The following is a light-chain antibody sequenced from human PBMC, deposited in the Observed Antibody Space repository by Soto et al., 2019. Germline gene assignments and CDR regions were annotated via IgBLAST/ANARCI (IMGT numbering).Light chain of an antibody. CDR1: QSVSID. CDR2: GAS. V-gene: IGKV3-20*01. J-gene: IGKJ5*01. Sequence: EIVMTQSPATLSVSPGERATLSCRASQSVSIDLAWYQQTPGQAPRLLIYGASSRATGIPDRFSGSGSGTDFTLTISRLEPEDFAVYYCQQYGSSPITFGQGTRLEIK. CDR3: QQYGSSPIT.